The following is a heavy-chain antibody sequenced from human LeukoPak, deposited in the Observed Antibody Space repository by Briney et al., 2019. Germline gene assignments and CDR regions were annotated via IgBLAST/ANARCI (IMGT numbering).Heavy chain of an antibody. CDR1: GGPISSYY. D-gene: IGHD4-23*01. Sequence: PSETLSLTCTVSGGPISSYYWSWIRQPPGKGLEWIGYIYYSGSTNYNPSLKSRVTISVDTSKNQFSLKLSSVTAADTAVYYCARGLSGGNSGYYFDYWGQGTLVTVSS. J-gene: IGHJ4*02. CDR3: ARGLSGGNSGYYFDY. CDR2: IYYSGST. V-gene: IGHV4-59*13.